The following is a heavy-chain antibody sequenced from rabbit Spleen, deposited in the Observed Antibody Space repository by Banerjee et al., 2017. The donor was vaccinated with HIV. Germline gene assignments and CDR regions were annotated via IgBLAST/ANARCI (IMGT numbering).Heavy chain of an antibody. V-gene: IGHV1S40*01. CDR1: GLSFISNY. Sequence: QALVESGGDLVKTAASLTLTSSASGLSFISNYMCWGRHAPGKELEWMGCIDISSGSKWYASRAKGRFTISKTTSTTVTLRMTSLTAADTAAYFCARDSSSSFSSYGMDLWGPGTLVTVS. CDR2: IDISSGSK. CDR3: ARDSSSSFSSYGMDL. D-gene: IGHD1-1*01. J-gene: IGHJ6*01.